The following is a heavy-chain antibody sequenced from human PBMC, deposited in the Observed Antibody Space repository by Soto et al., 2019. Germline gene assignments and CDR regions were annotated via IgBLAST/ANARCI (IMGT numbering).Heavy chain of an antibody. J-gene: IGHJ3*02. CDR3: ARYRPRIYHGLDI. V-gene: IGHV3-7*01. CDR2: IKQDGSLR. Sequence: PGGSLRLSCTASGFSLSNYWMTWVRQAPGKGLEWVANIKQDGSLRYSIDSVKGRFTISRDDAKNSVYLQMNSLRAEDTAVYYCARYRPRIYHGLDIWGQETMVTVSS. D-gene: IGHD3-16*02. CDR1: GFSLSNYW.